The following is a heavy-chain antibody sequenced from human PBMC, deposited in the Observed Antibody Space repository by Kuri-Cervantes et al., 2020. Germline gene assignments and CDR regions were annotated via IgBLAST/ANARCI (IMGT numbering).Heavy chain of an antibody. CDR2: ISADSVTI. J-gene: IGHJ5*02. CDR3: AKNGQWPTYDS. CDR1: GFTFDDYG. D-gene: IGHD3-16*01. V-gene: IGHV3-23*01. Sequence: GESLKISCAASGFTFDDYGMSWVRQAPGKGLEWVSAISADSVTIYYADSVKGRFIMSRDNSKNTLYLQMGSLRAEDTAVYYCAKNGQWPTYDSWGQGTLVTVSS.